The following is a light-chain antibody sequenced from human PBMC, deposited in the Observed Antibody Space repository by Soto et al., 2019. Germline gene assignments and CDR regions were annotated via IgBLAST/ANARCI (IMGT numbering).Light chain of an antibody. V-gene: IGKV3-20*01. J-gene: IGKJ2*01. CDR1: QSVDSIN. Sequence: EIVLKQSPGTLSLFPGERAILSCRASQSVDSINFAWYQQKPGQAPRLLMYGASSWAAGVPDRFSGSGSGTDFTLTISRLEPVDSAVYYCQQYGSSPYTFGQGTKLEIK. CDR3: QQYGSSPYT. CDR2: GAS.